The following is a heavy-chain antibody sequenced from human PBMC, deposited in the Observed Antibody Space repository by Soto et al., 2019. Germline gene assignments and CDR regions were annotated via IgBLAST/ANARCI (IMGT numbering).Heavy chain of an antibody. CDR1: GGSFSGYY. V-gene: IGHV4-34*01. J-gene: IGHJ5*02. CDR3: AREDCSSTSCYRATRTNWFDP. D-gene: IGHD2-2*02. CDR2: INHSGST. Sequence: QSQTLSLTCAVYGGSFSGYYWSWIRQPPGKGLEWIGEINHSGSTNYNPSLKSRVTISVDTSKNQFSLKLSSVTAADTAVYYCAREDCSSTSCYRATRTNWFDPWGQGTLVTVSS.